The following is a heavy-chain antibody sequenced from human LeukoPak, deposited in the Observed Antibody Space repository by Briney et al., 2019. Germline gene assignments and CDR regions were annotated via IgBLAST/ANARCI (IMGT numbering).Heavy chain of an antibody. Sequence: GGSLRLSCAASRFTFSSYAMSCVRQAPGKGLEWVSAISRSGGSTYYADSVKGRFTISRDNSKNTLYLQMNSLRAEDTAVYYCAKDLGIEGLEMATIGGAFDIWGQGTMVTVSS. CDR2: ISRSGGST. V-gene: IGHV3-23*01. CDR3: AKDLGIEGLEMATIGGAFDI. CDR1: RFTFSSYA. D-gene: IGHD5-24*01. J-gene: IGHJ3*02.